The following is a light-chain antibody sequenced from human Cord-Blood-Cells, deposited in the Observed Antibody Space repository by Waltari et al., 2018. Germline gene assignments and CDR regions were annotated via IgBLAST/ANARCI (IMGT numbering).Light chain of an antibody. Sequence: EIVLTQSPATLPLSPGERATFSCRASQSVSSYLAWYQQKPGQAPRLLIYDASNRATGIPARFSGSGSGTDFTLTISSLEPEDFAVYYCQQRSNWPRTFGQGTKVEIK. CDR2: DAS. CDR3: QQRSNWPRT. J-gene: IGKJ1*01. CDR1: QSVSSY. V-gene: IGKV3-11*01.